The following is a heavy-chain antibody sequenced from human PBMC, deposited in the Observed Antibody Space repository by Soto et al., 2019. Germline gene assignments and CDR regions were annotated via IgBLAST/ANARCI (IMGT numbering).Heavy chain of an antibody. V-gene: IGHV1-46*01. CDR3: ARALGYSGYAGMDV. J-gene: IGHJ6*02. Sequence: ASVKVSCKASGYTFTSYYMHWVRQAPGQGLEWMGIINPSGGSTNYAQKLQGRVTMTTDTSTSTAYMELRSLRSDDTAVYYCARALGYSGYAGMDVWGQGTTVTVSS. CDR1: GYTFTSYY. D-gene: IGHD5-12*01. CDR2: INPSGGST.